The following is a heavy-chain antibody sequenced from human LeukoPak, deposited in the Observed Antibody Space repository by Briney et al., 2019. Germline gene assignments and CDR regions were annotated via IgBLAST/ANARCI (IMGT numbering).Heavy chain of an antibody. D-gene: IGHD2-15*01. Sequence: PGGSLRLSCAASGFTFSSYSMNWVRQAPAKGLEGVSSISTRTNDIYYADSLKGRFTISRDNAKNSLFLHMNSLTVEDTAIYYCARVSYCSGGSCYWGGYFDYWGQGTLVTVSS. CDR3: ARVSYCSGGSCYWGGYFDY. J-gene: IGHJ4*02. CDR1: GFTFSSYS. V-gene: IGHV3-21*01. CDR2: ISTRTNDI.